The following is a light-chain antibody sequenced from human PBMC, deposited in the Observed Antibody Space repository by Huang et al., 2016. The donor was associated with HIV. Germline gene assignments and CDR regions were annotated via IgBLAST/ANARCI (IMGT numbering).Light chain of an antibody. CDR1: QSVSRH. V-gene: IGKV3-11*01. J-gene: IGKJ2*01. Sequence: EIVLTQSPATLSLSPGERATLSCRASQSVSRHLAWYQQKPGQAPRLLLYDASTRATGIPARFSGSGSVTDFTLTISSLEPEDFAVYYCQQRSNWPPLYTFGQGTKLEVK. CDR3: QQRSNWPPLYT. CDR2: DAS.